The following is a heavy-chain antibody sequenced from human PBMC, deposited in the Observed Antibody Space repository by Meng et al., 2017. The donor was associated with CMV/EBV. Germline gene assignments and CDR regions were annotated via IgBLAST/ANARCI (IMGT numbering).Heavy chain of an antibody. V-gene: IGHV1-2*02. CDR1: GYTFTGYY. J-gene: IGHJ5*02. Sequence: GYTFTGYYMHWVRQAPGQGLEWMGWINPNSGGTNYAQKFQGRVTMTRDTSISTAYMELSRLRSDDTAVYYCARSGLRFLEWSHHWFDPWGQGTLSPSPQ. CDR2: INPNSGGT. D-gene: IGHD3-3*01. CDR3: ARSGLRFLEWSHHWFDP.